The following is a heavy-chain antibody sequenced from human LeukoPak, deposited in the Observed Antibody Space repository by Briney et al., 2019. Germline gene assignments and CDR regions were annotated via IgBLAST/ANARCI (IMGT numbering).Heavy chain of an antibody. CDR3: ARRCSSTSCRDY. CDR1: GGSISSGSYY. V-gene: IGHV4-39*07. D-gene: IGHD2-2*01. CDR2: INHSGST. Sequence: PSQTLSLTCTVSGGSISSGSYYWSWIRQPPGKGLEWIGEINHSGSTNYNPSLKSRVTISVDTSKNQFSLKLSSVTAADTAVYYCARRCSSTSCRDYWGQGTLVTVSS. J-gene: IGHJ4*02.